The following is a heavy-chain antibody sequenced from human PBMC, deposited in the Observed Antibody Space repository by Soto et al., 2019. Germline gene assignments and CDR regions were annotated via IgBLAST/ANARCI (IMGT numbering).Heavy chain of an antibody. J-gene: IGHJ4*02. Sequence: SGPTLVNPTQTLTLTCTFSGFSLSTRGMGVGWIRQPPDKALEWLALTYWDDDRRYSPSLKSRLTITKDTSKNQVVLTMSNMDPVDTARYYCAHIVVAGLGYYFDYWGQGTLVTVSS. CDR2: TYWDDDR. CDR3: AHIVVAGLGYYFDY. V-gene: IGHV2-5*02. CDR1: GFSLSTRGMG. D-gene: IGHD6-19*01.